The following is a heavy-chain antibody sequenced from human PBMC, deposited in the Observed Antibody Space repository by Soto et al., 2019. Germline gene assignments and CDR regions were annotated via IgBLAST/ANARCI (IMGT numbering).Heavy chain of an antibody. Sequence: TSETLSLTCTVSGGSISSYYWSWIRQPPGKGLEWIGYIYYSGSTNYNPSLKSRVTISVDTSKNQFSLKLSSVTAADTAVYYCARDRSSYSSSPWYNWFDPWGQGTLVTVSS. CDR1: GGSISSYY. CDR3: ARDRSSYSSSPWYNWFDP. CDR2: IYYSGST. J-gene: IGHJ5*02. V-gene: IGHV4-59*01. D-gene: IGHD6-6*01.